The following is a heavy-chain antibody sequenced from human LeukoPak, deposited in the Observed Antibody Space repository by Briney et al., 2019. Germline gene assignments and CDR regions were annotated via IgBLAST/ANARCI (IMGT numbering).Heavy chain of an antibody. D-gene: IGHD5-18*01. CDR3: ARGLVDTAMVSDRHFDY. J-gene: IGHJ4*02. CDR2: ISAYNGNT. Sequence: ASVKVSCKASGYTFTSYDITWVRQAPGQGLECIGWISAYNGNTNYAQKLQGRVTMTTDTSTSTAYMELRSLRSDDTAVYYCARGLVDTAMVSDRHFDYWGQGTLVTISS. V-gene: IGHV1-18*01. CDR1: GYTFTSYD.